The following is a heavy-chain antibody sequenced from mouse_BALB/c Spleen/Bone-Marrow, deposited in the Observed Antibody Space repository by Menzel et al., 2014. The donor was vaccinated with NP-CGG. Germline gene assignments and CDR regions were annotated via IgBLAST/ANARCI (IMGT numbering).Heavy chain of an antibody. V-gene: IGHV1S53*02. Sequence: QVQLKHSDAELVKPGASVRISCKASGYTFTDHAIHWVKQKPEQGLEWIGYISPGNGDIKYNEKFKGKATLTADKSSSTAYMQLSGLTSEGSAVYICRRSVGNPFDHWGQGTTLTVSS. D-gene: IGHD2-1*01. CDR1: GYTFTDHA. CDR3: RRSVGNPFDH. CDR2: ISPGNGDI. J-gene: IGHJ2*01.